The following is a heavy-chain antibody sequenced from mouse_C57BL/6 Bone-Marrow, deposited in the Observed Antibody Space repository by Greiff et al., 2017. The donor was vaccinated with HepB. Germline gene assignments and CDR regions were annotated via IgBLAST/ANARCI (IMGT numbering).Heavy chain of an antibody. CDR3: VKSSIHWYFDV. V-gene: IGHV10-1*01. CDR1: GFSFNTYA. Sequence: EVKLVESGGGLVQPKGSLKLSCAASGFSFNTYAMNWVRQAPGKGLEWVARIRSKSNNYATYYADSVKDRFTISRDDSESMLYLQMNNLKTEDTAMYYCVKSSIHWYFDVWGTGTTVTVSS. D-gene: IGHD1-3*01. J-gene: IGHJ1*03. CDR2: IRSKSNNYAT.